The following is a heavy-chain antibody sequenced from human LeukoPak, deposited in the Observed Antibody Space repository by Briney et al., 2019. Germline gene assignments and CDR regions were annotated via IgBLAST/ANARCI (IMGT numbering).Heavy chain of an antibody. CDR2: IRIKVYGGTT. CDR3: TTYYYESSGYYRDY. Sequence: GGSLRLSCTASGFSFGDYAMSWFRQAPGRGLEWVTFIRIKVYGGTTEYAASVKGRFTISRDDSKSIAYLQMNSLKTEDTAVYYCTTYYYESSGYYRDYWGQGTLVTVSS. V-gene: IGHV3-49*03. CDR1: GFSFGDYA. J-gene: IGHJ4*02. D-gene: IGHD3-22*01.